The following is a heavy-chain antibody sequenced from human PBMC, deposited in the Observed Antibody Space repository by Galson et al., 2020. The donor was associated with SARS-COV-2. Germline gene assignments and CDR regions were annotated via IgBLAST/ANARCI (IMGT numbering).Heavy chain of an antibody. CDR1: GDRVSSNSAA. CDR3: ARWGPGYCYYGMDV. J-gene: IGHJ6*02. Sequence: ASETLSLTCAISGDRVSSNSAAWNWLTQSPSRGLEWLGRTYYRSKWYNDYAVSAKGRITINPDTSKNQFSLQLTSVTPEDTALYFCARWGPGYCYYGMDVWGQGTTVTGS. V-gene: IGHV6-1*01. CDR2: TYYRSKWYN. D-gene: IGHD3-10*01.